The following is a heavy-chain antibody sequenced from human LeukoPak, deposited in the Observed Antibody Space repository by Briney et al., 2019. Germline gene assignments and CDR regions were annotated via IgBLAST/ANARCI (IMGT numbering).Heavy chain of an antibody. D-gene: IGHD6-13*01. V-gene: IGHV3-21*01. CDR3: ASLFHEYSSSWNAFDI. J-gene: IGHJ3*02. CDR2: ISSSSSYI. CDR1: GFTVSSNY. Sequence: GGSLRLSCAASGFTVSSNYMNWVRQAPGKGLEWVSSISSSSSYIYYADSVKGRFTISRDNAKNSLYLQMNSLRAEDTAVYYCASLFHEYSSSWNAFDIWGQGTMVTVSS.